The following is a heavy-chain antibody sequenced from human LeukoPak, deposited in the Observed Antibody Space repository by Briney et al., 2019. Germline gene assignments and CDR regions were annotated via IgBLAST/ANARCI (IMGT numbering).Heavy chain of an antibody. J-gene: IGHJ5*02. D-gene: IGHD2-21*02. CDR2: INSDGSST. CDR3: ARGHVVVAGGWFHP. CDR1: GFTFSSYW. V-gene: IGHV3-74*01. Sequence: GGSLRLSCAASGFTFSSYWMHWVRQAPGKGLVWVSRINSDGSSTSYADSVKGRFTISRDNAKNTLYLQMNSLRAEDTAEYYCARGHVVVAGGWFHPRGQGTLVTVPS.